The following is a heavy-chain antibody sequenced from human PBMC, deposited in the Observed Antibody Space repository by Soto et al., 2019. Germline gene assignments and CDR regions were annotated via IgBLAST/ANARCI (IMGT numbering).Heavy chain of an antibody. V-gene: IGHV1-46*01. Sequence: QVQLVQSGAEVKKPGASVKVSCKASGYTFTSYYMHWVRQAPGQGLEWMGIINPSGGSTSYAQKFQGRVTMTRDTSTSTVYMELSSLRSEDTAVYYCAREVERGYSYGYLEYWGQGTLVTASS. D-gene: IGHD5-18*01. CDR3: AREVERGYSYGYLEY. CDR1: GYTFTSYY. J-gene: IGHJ4*02. CDR2: INPSGGST.